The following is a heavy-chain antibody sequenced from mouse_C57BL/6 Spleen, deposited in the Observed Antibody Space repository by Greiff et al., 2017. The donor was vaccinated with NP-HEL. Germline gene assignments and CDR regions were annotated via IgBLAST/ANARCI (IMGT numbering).Heavy chain of an antibody. J-gene: IGHJ2*01. V-gene: IGHV1-76*01. CDR2: IYPGSGNT. CDR3: ARRGDRGTFDY. Sequence: QVQLQQSGAELVRPGASVKLSCKASGYTFTDYYINWVKQRPGQGLEWIARIYPGSGNTYYNEKFKGKATLTAEKSSSTAYMQLSSLTSEDSAVYFCARRGDRGTFDYWGQGTTLTVSS. CDR1: GYTFTDYY.